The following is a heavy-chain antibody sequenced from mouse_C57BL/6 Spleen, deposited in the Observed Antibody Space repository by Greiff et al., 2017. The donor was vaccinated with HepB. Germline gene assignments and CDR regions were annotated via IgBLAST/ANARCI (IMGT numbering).Heavy chain of an antibody. CDR3: ARRDSSGYDAMDY. V-gene: IGHV5-12*01. Sequence: DVHLVESGGGLVQPGGSLKLSCAASGFTFSDYYMYWVRQTPEKRLEWVAYISNGGGSTYYPDTVKGRFTISRDNAKNTLYLQMSRLKSEDTAMYYCARRDSSGYDAMDYWGQGTSVTVSS. CDR2: ISNGGGST. D-gene: IGHD3-2*02. J-gene: IGHJ4*01. CDR1: GFTFSDYY.